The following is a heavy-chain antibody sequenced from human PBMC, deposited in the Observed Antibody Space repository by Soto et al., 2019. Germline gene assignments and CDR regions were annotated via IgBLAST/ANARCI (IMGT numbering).Heavy chain of an antibody. CDR3: ARDGVYYYDSSGPSPGYYYGMDV. CDR2: INHSGST. J-gene: IGHJ6*02. Sequence: SETLSLTCAVYGGSFSGYYWSWIRQPPGKGLEWIGEINHSGSTNYNPSLKSRVTISVDKSKNQFSLKLSSVTAADTAVYYCARDGVYYYDSSGPSPGYYYGMDVWGQGTTVTVSS. CDR1: GGSFSGYY. D-gene: IGHD3-22*01. V-gene: IGHV4-34*01.